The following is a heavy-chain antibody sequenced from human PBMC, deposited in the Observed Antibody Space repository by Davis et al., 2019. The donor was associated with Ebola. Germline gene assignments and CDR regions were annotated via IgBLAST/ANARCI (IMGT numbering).Heavy chain of an antibody. D-gene: IGHD3-16*01. V-gene: IGHV4-38-2*02. CDR1: GYSITSGYY. CDR3: ARVEGGNYFDF. CDR2: IYHNGNT. Sequence: MPSETLSLTCTVSGYSITSGYYWGWIRQPPGKGLEWIGSIYHNGNTFYNPSLKSRVAISIDTSKSQFSLKLSSVTAADTAVYYCARVEGGNYFDFWGQGTLVTVSS. J-gene: IGHJ4*02.